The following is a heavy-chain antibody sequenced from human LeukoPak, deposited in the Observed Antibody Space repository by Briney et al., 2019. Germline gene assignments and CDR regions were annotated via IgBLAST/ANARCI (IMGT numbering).Heavy chain of an antibody. CDR1: GYTFTSYD. CDR2: INVYTGNA. Sequence: ASVKVSCKASGYTFTSYDISWVRQAPGQGLEWMGWINVYTGNANYAQMLQGRVTMTTDTSTSTAYMELRSLRSDDTAVFYCARDGDYGAFDIWGQGNNGHRLF. CDR3: ARDGDYGAFDI. V-gene: IGHV1-18*01. D-gene: IGHD4-17*01. J-gene: IGHJ3*02.